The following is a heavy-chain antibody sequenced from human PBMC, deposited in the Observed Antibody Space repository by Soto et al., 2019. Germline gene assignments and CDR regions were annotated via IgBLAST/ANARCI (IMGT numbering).Heavy chain of an antibody. CDR3: ARDGPTHVLRFVEGSNYFDY. CDR2: ISYDGSNK. CDR1: GFTFSSYA. D-gene: IGHD3-3*01. V-gene: IGHV3-30-3*01. Sequence: QVQLVESGGGVVQPGRSLRLSCAASGFTFSSYAMHWVRQAPGKGLEWVAVISYDGSNKYYADSVKGRFTISRDNSKNTLYLHMNSLRAEDTAVYYCARDGPTHVLRFVEGSNYFDYWGQGTLVTVAS. J-gene: IGHJ4*02.